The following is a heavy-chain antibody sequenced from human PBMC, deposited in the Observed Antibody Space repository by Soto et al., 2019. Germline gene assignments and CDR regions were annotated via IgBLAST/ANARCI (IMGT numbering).Heavy chain of an antibody. CDR3: ARAPSLDPEKFGVVNWFDP. J-gene: IGHJ5*02. Sequence: SETLSLTCTVSGGSISSGDYYWSWNRQPPGKGLEWIGYIYYSGSTYYNPSLKSRVTISVDTSKNQFSLKLSSVTAADTAVYYCARAPSLDPEKFGVVNWFDPWGQGTLVTVSS. D-gene: IGHD3-3*01. V-gene: IGHV4-30-4*01. CDR2: IYYSGST. CDR1: GGSISSGDYY.